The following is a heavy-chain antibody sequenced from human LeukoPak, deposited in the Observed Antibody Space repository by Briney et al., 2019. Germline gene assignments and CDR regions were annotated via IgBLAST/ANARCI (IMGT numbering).Heavy chain of an antibody. D-gene: IGHD2-2*01. CDR1: GGSFSGYY. J-gene: IGHJ4*02. V-gene: IGHV4-34*01. CDR2: INHSGST. Sequence: KPSETLSLTCAVYGGSFSGYYWSWIRQPPGKGLEWIGEINHSGSTNYNPSLKSRVTISVDTSKNQFSLKLSSVTAADTAVYYCARRPIVVVPAATRPPPPRRFFDYWGQGTLVTVSS. CDR3: ARRPIVVVPAATRPPPPRRFFDY.